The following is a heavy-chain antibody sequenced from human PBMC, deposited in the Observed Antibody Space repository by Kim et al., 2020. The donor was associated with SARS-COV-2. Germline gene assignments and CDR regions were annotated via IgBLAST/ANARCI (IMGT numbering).Heavy chain of an antibody. CDR3: AKLYGSGRSIYYGMDV. CDR1: GFTFSSYA. V-gene: IGHV3-23*01. CDR2: ISGSGGST. Sequence: GGSLRLSCAASGFTFSSYAMSWVRQAPGKGLEWVSAISGSGGSTYYADSVKGRFTISRDNSKNTLYLQMNSLRAEDTAVYYCAKLYGSGRSIYYGMDVWGQGTTVTVSS. J-gene: IGHJ6*02. D-gene: IGHD3-10*01.